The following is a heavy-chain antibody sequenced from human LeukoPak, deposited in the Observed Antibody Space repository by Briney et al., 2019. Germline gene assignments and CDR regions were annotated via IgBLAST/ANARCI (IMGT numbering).Heavy chain of an antibody. CDR2: ISSSSSYI. Sequence: GGSLRLSCAASGFTFSNYGMNWVRQAPGKGLERVSSISSSSSYIYYADSVKGRFTISRDNAKKSLYLQMNSLRAEDTAVYYCARATTYDILTGFSDYWGQGTLVTVSS. CDR1: GFTFSNYG. V-gene: IGHV3-21*01. J-gene: IGHJ4*02. D-gene: IGHD3-9*01. CDR3: ARATTYDILTGFSDY.